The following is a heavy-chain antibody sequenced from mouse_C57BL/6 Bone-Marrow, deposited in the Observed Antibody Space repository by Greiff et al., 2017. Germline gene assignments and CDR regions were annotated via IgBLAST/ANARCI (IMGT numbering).Heavy chain of an antibody. D-gene: IGHD2-3*01. CDR2: IHPNSGST. Sequence: QVQLKQPGAELVKPGASVKLSCKASGYTFTSYWMHWVKQRPGQGLEWIGMIHPNSGSTNYNEKFKSKATLTVDKSSSTAYMQLSSLTSEDSAVYYCARGGLLRAAYWGQGTLVTVSA. V-gene: IGHV1-64*01. J-gene: IGHJ3*01. CDR3: ARGGLLRAAY. CDR1: GYTFTSYW.